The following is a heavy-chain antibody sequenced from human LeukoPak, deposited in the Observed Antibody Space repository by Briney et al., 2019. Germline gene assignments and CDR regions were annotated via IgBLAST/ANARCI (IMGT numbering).Heavy chain of an antibody. CDR2: IYYSGST. CDR3: ARTYYNWFDP. Sequence: KPSGTLSLTCTVSGGSISSYYWSWIRQPPGKGLEWIGYIYYSGSTNYNPSLKSRVTISVDTSKNQFSLKLSSVTAADTAVYYCARTYYNWFDPWGQGTLVTVSS. V-gene: IGHV4-59*08. CDR1: GGSISSYY. J-gene: IGHJ5*02.